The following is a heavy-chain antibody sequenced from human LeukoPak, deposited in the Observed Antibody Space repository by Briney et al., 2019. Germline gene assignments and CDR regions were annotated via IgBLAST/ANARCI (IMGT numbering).Heavy chain of an antibody. CDR1: GFIFSSYS. CDR2: FTSSSST. D-gene: IGHD3-3*01. Sequence: GGPLRLSCAASGFIFSSYSVNGVRQAPGKRLERVSSFTSSSSTYYSDSVKGRFTISRDNAKNSLYLQMNSLRVEDTAVYYCARVGFYDFWSGINFFDYWGQGTLVTVSS. V-gene: IGHV3-21*01. J-gene: IGHJ4*02. CDR3: ARVGFYDFWSGINFFDY.